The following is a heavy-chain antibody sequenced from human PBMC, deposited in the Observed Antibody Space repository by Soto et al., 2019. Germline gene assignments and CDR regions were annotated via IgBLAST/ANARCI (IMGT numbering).Heavy chain of an antibody. D-gene: IGHD1-26*01. CDR3: TKDPLVYWPAPDHAFDI. J-gene: IGHJ3*02. Sequence: GGALRRSCAGPGFHGSRDDMSWVRQAPGIGLEWVSAISANGQGIYYADSVRRRFSISRDNSRNTVFLLIGSLRGEDTARYYCTKDPLVYWPAPDHAFDIWGRGTMVTVSS. CDR2: ISANGQGI. V-gene: IGHV3-23*01. CDR1: GFHGSRDD.